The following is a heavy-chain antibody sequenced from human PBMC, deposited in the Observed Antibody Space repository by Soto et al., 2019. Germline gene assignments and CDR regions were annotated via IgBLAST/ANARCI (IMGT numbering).Heavy chain of an antibody. CDR3: AKGQGWYNWNDVVESPFDY. CDR1: GFTFSGYA. CDR2: ISGSGGST. V-gene: IGHV3-23*01. J-gene: IGHJ4*02. Sequence: PGGSLRLSCAASGFTFSGYAMSWVRQAPGKGLEWVSAISGSGGSTYYADSVKGRFTISRDNSKNTLYLQMNSRRAEDTAVYYCAKGQGWYNWNDVVESPFDYWGQGTLVTVSS. D-gene: IGHD1-1*01.